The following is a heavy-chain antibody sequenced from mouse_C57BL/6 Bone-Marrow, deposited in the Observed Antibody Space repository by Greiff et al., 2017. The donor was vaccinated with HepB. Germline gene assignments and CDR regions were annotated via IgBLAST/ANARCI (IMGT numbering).Heavy chain of an antibody. D-gene: IGHD1-1*01. J-gene: IGHJ2*01. Sequence: QVQLQQPGAELVMPGASVKLSCKASGYPFTSYWMHWVKQRPGQGLEWIGEIDPSDSYTNSNQKFKGKSTLTVDKSSSTAYMQLSSLTSEDSAVYYCAREYYGSRDYWGQGTTLTVSS. V-gene: IGHV1-69*01. CDR3: AREYYGSRDY. CDR2: IDPSDSYT. CDR1: GYPFTSYW.